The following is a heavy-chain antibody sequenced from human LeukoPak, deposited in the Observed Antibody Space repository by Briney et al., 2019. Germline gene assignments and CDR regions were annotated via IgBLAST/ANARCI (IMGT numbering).Heavy chain of an antibody. J-gene: IGHJ5*02. CDR1: GGTFSSYA. V-gene: IGHV1-69*06. Sequence: ASVKVSCKASGGTFSSYAISWVRQAPGQGLEWMGGIIPIFGTANYAQKFQGRVTITADKSTSTAHMELSSLRSEDTAVYYCARGRPTTSIAAAGVNWFDPWGQGTLVTVSS. CDR3: ARGRPTTSIAAAGVNWFDP. D-gene: IGHD6-13*01. CDR2: IIPIFGTA.